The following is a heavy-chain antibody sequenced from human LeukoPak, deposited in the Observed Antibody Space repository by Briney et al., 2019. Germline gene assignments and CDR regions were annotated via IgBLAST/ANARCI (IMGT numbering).Heavy chain of an antibody. J-gene: IGHJ6*03. CDR1: GGSISSGGYS. CDR2: IYHSGST. CDR3: ARRTPPPWYYMDV. Sequence: SETLSLTCAVSGGSISSGGYSWSWIRQPPGKGLEWIGYIYHSGSTYYNPSLKSRVTISVDTSKNQFSLKLSSVTAADTAVYYCARRTPPPWYYMDVWGKGTTVTVSS. V-gene: IGHV4-30-2*03. D-gene: IGHD2-15*01.